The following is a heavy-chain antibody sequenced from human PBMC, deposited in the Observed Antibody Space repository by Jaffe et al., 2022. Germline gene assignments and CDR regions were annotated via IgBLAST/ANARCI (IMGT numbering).Heavy chain of an antibody. CDR1: GGSISSGSYY. Sequence: QVQLQESGPGLVKPSQTLSLTCTVSGGSISSGSYYWSWIRQPAGKGLEWIGRIYTSGSTNYNPSLKSRVTISVDTSKNQFSLKLSSVTAADTAVYYCARDLNTRIVATGGAFDIWGQGTMVTVSS. D-gene: IGHD5-12*01. V-gene: IGHV4-61*02. J-gene: IGHJ3*02. CDR2: IYTSGST. CDR3: ARDLNTRIVATGGAFDI.